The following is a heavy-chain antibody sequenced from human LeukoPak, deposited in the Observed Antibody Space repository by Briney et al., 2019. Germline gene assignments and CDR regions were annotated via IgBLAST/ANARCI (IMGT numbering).Heavy chain of an antibody. D-gene: IGHD2-2*02. J-gene: IGHJ4*02. CDR2: ISSSSSYI. V-gene: IGHV3-21*01. CDR3: ARKEVVPAAITDY. CDR1: GFTFSSYS. Sequence: GGSLRLSCAASGFTFSSYSMNWVRQAPGKGLEWVSSISSSSSYIYYADSVKGRFTISRDNAKNSLYLQMNSLRAEDTAVYYCARKEVVPAAITDYWGQGTLVTVSS.